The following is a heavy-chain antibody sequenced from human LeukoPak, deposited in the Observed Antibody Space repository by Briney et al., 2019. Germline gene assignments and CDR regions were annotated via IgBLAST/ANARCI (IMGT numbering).Heavy chain of an antibody. CDR1: GYTFSDYY. D-gene: IGHD3-10*01. J-gene: IGHJ4*02. V-gene: IGHV1-2*02. CDR3: ARAHRTSGTLDFDY. CDR2: INPNNGGT. Sequence: ASVKVSCKASGYTFSDYYIHWVRQPPGQGLEWMGWINPNNGGTNYEQKLQGRVTMTRDTSITTAYMELSRLRSDDTAVYYCARAHRTSGTLDFDYWGQGTQVTVSS.